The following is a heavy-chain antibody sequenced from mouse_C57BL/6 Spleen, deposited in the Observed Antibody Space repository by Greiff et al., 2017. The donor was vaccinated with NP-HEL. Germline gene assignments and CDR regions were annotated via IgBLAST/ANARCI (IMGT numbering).Heavy chain of an antibody. V-gene: IGHV1-9*01. Sequence: QVQLKQPGAELMKPGASVKLSCKATGYTFTGYWIEWVKQRPGHGLEWIGELFPGSGSPNYNEKFKGKATFTADTSSNTAYMQLSSLTTEDSAIYYGARSDYSVSSYNWYFDVWGTGTTVTVSS. CDR1: GYTFTGYW. CDR2: LFPGSGSP. D-gene: IGHD1-1*01. J-gene: IGHJ1*03. CDR3: ARSDYSVSSYNWYFDV.